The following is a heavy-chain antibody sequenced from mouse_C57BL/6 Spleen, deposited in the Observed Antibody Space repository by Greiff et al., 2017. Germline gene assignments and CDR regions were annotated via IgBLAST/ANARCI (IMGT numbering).Heavy chain of an antibody. D-gene: IGHD1-1*01. J-gene: IGHJ2*01. CDR3: ARWDFITTVVATSPFDY. CDR1: GYTFTSYW. CDR2: INPSSGYT. V-gene: IGHV1-7*01. Sequence: QVQLQQSGAELAKPGASVKLSCKASGYTFTSYWMHWVKQRPGQGLEWIGYINPSSGYTKYNQKFKDKATLTADKSSSTAYMPLSSLTYEDSAVXYCARWDFITTVVATSPFDYWGQGTTLTVSS.